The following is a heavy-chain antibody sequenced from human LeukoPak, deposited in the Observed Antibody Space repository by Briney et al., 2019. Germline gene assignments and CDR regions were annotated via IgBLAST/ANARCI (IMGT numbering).Heavy chain of an antibody. CDR3: ARGLGMIVTDMDV. CDR1: GGSFSGYY. CDR2: INHSGST. Sequence: SETLSLTCAVYGGSFSGYYWSWIRQPPGKGLEWIGEINHSGSTNYNPSLKSRVTISVDTSKNQFSLKLSSVTAADTAVYYCARGLGMIVTDMDVWGQGTTVTVSS. V-gene: IGHV4-34*01. D-gene: IGHD3-22*01. J-gene: IGHJ6*02.